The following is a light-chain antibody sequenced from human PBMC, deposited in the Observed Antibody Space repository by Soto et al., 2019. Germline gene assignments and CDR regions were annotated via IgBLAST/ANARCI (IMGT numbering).Light chain of an antibody. J-gene: IGKJ5*01. CDR3: MQGTHWPIT. V-gene: IGKV3-20*01. Sequence: EIVLTQSPGTLSLSPGERATLSCRASQSVSSSYLAWYQQKPGQAPRLLIYGASSRATGIPARFSGSGSGTDFALKISRVEAEDVGVYYCMQGTHWPITFGQGTRLEIK. CDR2: GAS. CDR1: QSVSSSY.